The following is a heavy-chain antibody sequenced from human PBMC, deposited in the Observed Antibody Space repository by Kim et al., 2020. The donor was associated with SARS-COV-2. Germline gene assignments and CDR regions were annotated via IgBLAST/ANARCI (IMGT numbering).Heavy chain of an antibody. CDR3: ARDAPIAAAGDYYGMDV. CDR2: INPNSGGT. J-gene: IGHJ6*02. V-gene: IGHV1-2*02. Sequence: ASVKVSCKASGYTFTGYYMHWVRQAPRQGLDWMGWINPNSGGTNYAQKFQGRVTMTRDTSISTAYMELSRLRSDDTAFYYCARDAPIAAAGDYYGMDVWGQGTTVTVSS. D-gene: IGHD6-13*01. CDR1: GYTFTGYY.